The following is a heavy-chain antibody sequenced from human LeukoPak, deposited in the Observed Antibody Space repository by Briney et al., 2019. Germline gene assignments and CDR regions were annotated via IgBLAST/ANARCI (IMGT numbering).Heavy chain of an antibody. V-gene: IGHV3-30-3*01. CDR3: ARGPYYYGDHSYYFDY. CDR1: GLTFSSYA. D-gene: IGHD4-17*01. Sequence: GGSLRLSCAASGLTFSSYAMHWVRPAPGKGLEWVAVISDDGSNKYYADSVKGRFTISRDNSKNTLYLQMNSLRAGDTAVYYCARGPYYYGDHSYYFDYWGQGTLVTVPS. J-gene: IGHJ4*02. CDR2: ISDDGSNK.